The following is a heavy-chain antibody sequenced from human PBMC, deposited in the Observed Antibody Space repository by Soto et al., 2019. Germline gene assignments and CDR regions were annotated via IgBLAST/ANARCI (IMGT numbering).Heavy chain of an antibody. D-gene: IGHD1-26*01. CDR2: ISSTGADI. Sequence: PGGSLRLSCEASGSTFIYYGMNWVRQAPGKGLEWIAHISSTGADIYYVDSVKGRFTISRDNAKKSLYLQMNRLRDEDTAVYYCAREWEYWGKGVLVTVSS. CDR1: GSTFIYYG. V-gene: IGHV3-48*02. CDR3: AREWEY. J-gene: IGHJ4*02.